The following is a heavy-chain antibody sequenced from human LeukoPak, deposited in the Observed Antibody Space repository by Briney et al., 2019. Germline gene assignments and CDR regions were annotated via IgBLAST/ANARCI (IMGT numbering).Heavy chain of an antibody. CDR3: ARVGSAAATADY. Sequence: GASVKVSCKASGYTFTNYYIHWVRQAPGQGLECMGIINPRGGSTDYSQKFQGRITMTSDTSTSTVYMELSSLRSDDTAVYFCARVGSAAATADYWGQGTLVTVSS. J-gene: IGHJ4*02. CDR2: INPRGGST. CDR1: GYTFTNYY. D-gene: IGHD6-25*01. V-gene: IGHV1-46*01.